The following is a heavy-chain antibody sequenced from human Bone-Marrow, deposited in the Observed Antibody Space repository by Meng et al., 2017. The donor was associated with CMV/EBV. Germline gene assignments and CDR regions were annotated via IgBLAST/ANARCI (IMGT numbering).Heavy chain of an antibody. D-gene: IGHD3-22*01. Sequence: QVQLRDVGPGLVKPSQTLSLTCTFSCGSISSGDYYGSWIRQPPGKGLEWIGYIYYSGSTYYNPSLKSRVTISVDTSKNQFSLKLSSVTAADTAVYYCARDMGSSGYYGNNWFDPWGQGTLVTVSS. V-gene: IGHV4-30-4*08. CDR1: CGSISSGDYY. CDR2: IYYSGST. J-gene: IGHJ5*02. CDR3: ARDMGSSGYYGNNWFDP.